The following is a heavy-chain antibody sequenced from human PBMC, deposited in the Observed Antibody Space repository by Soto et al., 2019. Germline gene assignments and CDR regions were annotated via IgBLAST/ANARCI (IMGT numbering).Heavy chain of an antibody. Sequence: QVQLVQSGAEVQKPGASVKVSCKASGYTFTGYYMHWVRQAPGQGLEWMGWINPNSGGTNYAQKFQGWVTMTRDTSISTAYLELSRLRSDDTAVYYCATGGPYGSGSYTPFDYWGQGTLVTVSS. CDR2: INPNSGGT. CDR1: GYTFTGYY. J-gene: IGHJ4*02. CDR3: ATGGPYGSGSYTPFDY. D-gene: IGHD3-10*01. V-gene: IGHV1-2*04.